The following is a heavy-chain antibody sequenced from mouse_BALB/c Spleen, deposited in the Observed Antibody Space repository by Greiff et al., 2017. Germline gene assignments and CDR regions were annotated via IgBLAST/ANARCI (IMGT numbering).Heavy chain of an antibody. CDR2: ILPGSGST. J-gene: IGHJ3*01. V-gene: IGHV1-9*01. Sequence: VMLVESGAELMKPGASVKISCKATGYTFSSYWIEWVKQRPGHGLEWIGEILPGSGSTNYNEKFKGKATFTADTSSNTAYMQLSSLTSEDSAVYYCARCYYGYDWFAYWGQGTLVTVSA. CDR3: ARCYYGYDWFAY. CDR1: GYTFSSYW. D-gene: IGHD2-2*01.